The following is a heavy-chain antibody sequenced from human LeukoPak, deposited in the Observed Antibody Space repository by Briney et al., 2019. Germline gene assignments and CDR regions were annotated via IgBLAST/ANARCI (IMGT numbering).Heavy chain of an antibody. V-gene: IGHV3-30-3*01. Sequence: GGSLRLSCAASGFTFSSYAMHWVRQAPGKGLEWVAVISYDGSNKYYADSVKGRFTISRDNSKNTLYLQMNSLRAEDTAVYYCATAREYDFWSGEFDYWGQGTLVTVSS. CDR2: ISYDGSNK. J-gene: IGHJ4*02. CDR3: ATAREYDFWSGEFDY. CDR1: GFTFSSYA. D-gene: IGHD3-3*01.